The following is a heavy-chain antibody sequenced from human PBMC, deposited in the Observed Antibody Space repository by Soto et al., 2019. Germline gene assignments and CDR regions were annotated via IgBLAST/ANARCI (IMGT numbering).Heavy chain of an antibody. V-gene: IGHV2-5*02. J-gene: IGHJ4*02. CDR1: GFSLSTSGVG. CDR2: IYWDDDK. D-gene: IGHD4-17*01. Sequence: QITLKESGPTLVKPTQTLTVTCTFSGFSLSTSGVGVGWIRQPPGKALEWLALIYWDDDKRYSPSLKSRLTITTDTSKNQVVLTKTNMDPVDTATYYGAHMPVADYGGTSYYFDYWGQGTLVTVSS. CDR3: AHMPVADYGGTSYYFDY.